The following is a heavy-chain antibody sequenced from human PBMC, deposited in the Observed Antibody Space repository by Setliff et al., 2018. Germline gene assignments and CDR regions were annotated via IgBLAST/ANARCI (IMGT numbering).Heavy chain of an antibody. V-gene: IGHV1-2*02. D-gene: IGHD3-9*01. J-gene: IGHJ6*03. CDR1: GYPFTGYY. Sequence: GASVKVSCKASGYPFTGYYIHWVRQAPGQGLEYMGWINPNSGGTNYAPKFQGRVTMTRDTSISTVYMEVSRLRSDDTAVYFCARDGDILTTYYIYYYYMDVWGKGTTVTVSS. CDR2: INPNSGGT. CDR3: ARDGDILTTYYIYYYYMDV.